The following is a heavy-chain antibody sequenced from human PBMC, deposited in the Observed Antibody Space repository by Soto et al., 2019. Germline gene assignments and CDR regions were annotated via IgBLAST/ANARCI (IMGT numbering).Heavy chain of an antibody. Sequence: GGSLRLSCAASGFTFSSYAMSWVRQAPGKGLEWVSAISGSGGSTYYADSVKGRFTISRDDSKNTPYLQMNSLRAEDTAVYYCASDGEEAGCCSGCIYYYYGMDVWGQGTTVTVSS. CDR1: GFTFSSYA. D-gene: IGHD2-15*01. CDR3: ASDGEEAGCCSGCIYYYYGMDV. CDR2: ISGSGGST. J-gene: IGHJ6*02. V-gene: IGHV3-23*01.